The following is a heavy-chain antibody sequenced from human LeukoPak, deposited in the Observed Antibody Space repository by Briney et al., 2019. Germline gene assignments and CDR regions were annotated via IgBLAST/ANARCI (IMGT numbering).Heavy chain of an antibody. D-gene: IGHD3-9*01. Sequence: RPSETLSLTCTVSAGSISSYYWSCIRQPPGKGLEWIGSIYTSGSTNYNPSLKSRVTISVDTSKNQLYLKLRSVTAADTAVYYCARHATYYDILTGYRYYFDYGGQGTLVTVSS. CDR1: AGSISSYY. CDR2: IYTSGST. CDR3: ARHATYYDILTGYRYYFDY. J-gene: IGHJ4*02. V-gene: IGHV4-4*09.